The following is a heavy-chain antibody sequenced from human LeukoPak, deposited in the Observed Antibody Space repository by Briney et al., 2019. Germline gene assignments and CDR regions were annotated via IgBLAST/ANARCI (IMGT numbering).Heavy chain of an antibody. Sequence: PGGSLRLPCAASGFTFSNYAMTWVRQAPGKGLEWVSGISASGGTTYYADSVKGRFTISRDNSKNTLYLQMNSLRAEDTAVYYCAKRPRDTSGYYLGAFDIWGQGTMVTVSS. J-gene: IGHJ3*02. CDR2: ISASGGTT. V-gene: IGHV3-23*01. CDR3: AKRPRDTSGYYLGAFDI. CDR1: GFTFSNYA. D-gene: IGHD3-22*01.